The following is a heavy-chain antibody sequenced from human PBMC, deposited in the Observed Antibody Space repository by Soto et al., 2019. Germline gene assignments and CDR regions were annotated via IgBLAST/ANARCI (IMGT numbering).Heavy chain of an antibody. J-gene: IGHJ4*02. V-gene: IGHV1-69*06. CDR1: GGTFNKYD. CDR3: GRGGGEMPTISPYRF. CDR2: IIPLFSKA. D-gene: IGHD3-16*01. Sequence: QVQLVQSGTEVMKPGSSVKVSCKASGGTFNKYDISWVRQAPGQGLEWMGGIIPLFSKANYAPEFQGRVSITAEISLNTGYMAVSSLRFEDTAVYYCGRGGGEMPTISPYRFWGQGTVVTVSS.